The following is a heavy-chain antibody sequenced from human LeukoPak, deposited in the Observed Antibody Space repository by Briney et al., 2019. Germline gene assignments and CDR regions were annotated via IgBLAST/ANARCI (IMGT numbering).Heavy chain of an antibody. V-gene: IGHV4-4*07. Sequence: PSETPSLTSTVSAGSTSSYYCSCIRQPARKRPEETGRIYTSGSTNYNPSLKSRVTLSVDTSKNQFSLKLICVTAADTAVYYCARDPATGFSMKKREYYYYYYGMDVWGQGTTVTVSS. CDR3: ARDPATGFSMKKREYYYYYYGMDV. J-gene: IGHJ6*02. CDR2: IYTSGST. CDR1: AGSTSSYY. D-gene: IGHD3-10*01.